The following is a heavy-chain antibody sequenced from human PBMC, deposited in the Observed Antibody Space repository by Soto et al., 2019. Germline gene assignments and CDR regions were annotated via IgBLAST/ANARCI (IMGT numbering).Heavy chain of an antibody. CDR1: GVSFSGYY. V-gene: IGHV4-34*01. CDR2: INHSGST. J-gene: IGHJ4*02. D-gene: IGHD3-22*01. CDR3: ARFYDSSAFDY. Sequence: SETLSLTCAVYGVSFSGYYWSWIRQPPGKGLEWIGEINHSGSTNYNPSLKSRVTISVDTSKNQFSLKLSSVTAADTAVYYCARFYDSSAFDYWGQGTLVTVSS.